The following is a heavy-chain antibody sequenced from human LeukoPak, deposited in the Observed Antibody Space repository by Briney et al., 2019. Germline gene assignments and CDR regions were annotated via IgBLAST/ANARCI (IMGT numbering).Heavy chain of an antibody. D-gene: IGHD3-3*01. J-gene: IGHJ5*02. CDR1: GFTFSSYA. CDR2: ISGSGGST. V-gene: IGHV3-23*01. CDR3: AKGDDFWSGPGLNWFDP. Sequence: GGSLRLSCAASGFTFSSYAMSWVRQAPGKGLEWVSAISGSGGSTYYADSVKGRFTIPRDNSKNTLYLQMNSLRAEDTAVYYCAKGDDFWSGPGLNWFDPWGQGTLVTVSS.